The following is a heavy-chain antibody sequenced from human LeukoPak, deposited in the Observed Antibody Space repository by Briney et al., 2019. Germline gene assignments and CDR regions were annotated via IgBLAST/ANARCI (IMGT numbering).Heavy chain of an antibody. D-gene: IGHD3-22*01. CDR3: ARGSRYDSSGYYPYYFDY. V-gene: IGHV3-48*03. CDR1: GFTFSSYE. CDR2: ISSSGSTI. Sequence: GGSLRLSCAASGFTFSSYEMNWVRQAPGKGLEWVSYISSSGSTIYYADSVKGRFTISRDNAKNSLYLQVSSLRAEDTAVYYCARGSRYDSSGYYPYYFDYWGQGALVTVSS. J-gene: IGHJ4*02.